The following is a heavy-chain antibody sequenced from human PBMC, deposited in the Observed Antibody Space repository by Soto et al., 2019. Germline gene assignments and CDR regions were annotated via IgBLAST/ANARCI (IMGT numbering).Heavy chain of an antibody. CDR2: IYYSGST. V-gene: IGHV4-39*01. J-gene: IGHJ3*02. Sequence: TLSLTCTVSGGSISSSSYYWGWIRQPPGKGLEWIGSIYYSGSTYYNPSLKSRVTISVDTSKNQFSLKLSSVTAADTAVYYCARKRRYSSSWYPRAAFDIWGQGTMVTVSS. D-gene: IGHD6-13*01. CDR3: ARKRRYSSSWYPRAAFDI. CDR1: GGSISSSSYY.